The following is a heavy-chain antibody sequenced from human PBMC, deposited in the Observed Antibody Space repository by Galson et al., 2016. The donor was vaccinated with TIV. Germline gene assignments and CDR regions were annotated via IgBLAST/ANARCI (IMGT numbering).Heavy chain of an antibody. J-gene: IGHJ4*02. D-gene: IGHD5-24*01. Sequence: SETLSLTCGVYGGSFSGYCWSWIRQPPGKGLEWIGEINHSGSTNYNPSLKSRVTISLGTSKNQFSLKLSSVTAADTAVYYCARGGRDGYNYVPEKAIDSWGQGTLVTVSS. V-gene: IGHV4-34*01. CDR1: GGSFSGYC. CDR2: INHSGST. CDR3: ARGGRDGYNYVPEKAIDS.